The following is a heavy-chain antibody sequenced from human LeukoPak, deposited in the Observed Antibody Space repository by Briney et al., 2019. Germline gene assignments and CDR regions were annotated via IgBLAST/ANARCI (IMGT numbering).Heavy chain of an antibody. V-gene: IGHV3-21*01. CDR1: GFTFSSYS. CDR3: ARGGTMIVVDPGAFDI. Sequence: GGSLRLSCAASGFTFSSYSMNWVRQAPGNGLEWVSSISSSSSYIYYADSVKGRFTISRDNAKNSLYLQMNSLRAEDTAVYYCARGGTMIVVDPGAFDIWGQGTMVTVSS. CDR2: ISSSSSYI. J-gene: IGHJ3*02. D-gene: IGHD3-22*01.